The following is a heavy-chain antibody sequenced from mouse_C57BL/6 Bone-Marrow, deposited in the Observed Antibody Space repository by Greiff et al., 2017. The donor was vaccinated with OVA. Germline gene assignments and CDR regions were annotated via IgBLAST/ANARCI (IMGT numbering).Heavy chain of an antibody. J-gene: IGHJ3*01. CDR2: IRNKANGYNN. Sequence: EVQLVESGGGLVQPGGSLSLSCAASGFTFTDYYMSWVRQPPGKALEWLGFIRNKANGYNNKHSASVKGRFTISRDNSQSILYLQMNALSAEDSATYYCSRYNSNYVGANWDWFAYWGQGTLVTVSA. D-gene: IGHD2-5*01. CDR3: SRYNSNYVGANWDWFAY. V-gene: IGHV7-3*01. CDR1: GFTFTDYY.